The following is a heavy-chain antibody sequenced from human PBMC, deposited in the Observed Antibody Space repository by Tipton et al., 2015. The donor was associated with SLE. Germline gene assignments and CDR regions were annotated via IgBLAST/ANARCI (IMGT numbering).Heavy chain of an antibody. J-gene: IGHJ4*02. CDR2: VNNDGSGT. V-gene: IGHV3-74*01. Sequence: GSLRLSCTASGFTFSSYWMHWVRQAPGKGLMWVSRVNNDGSGTIYADSAKGRFTISRDDSKNTVYLHMTSLRAEDTAVYYCAKAAEVFDYWGQGTLVTVSS. CDR3: AKAAEVFDY. CDR1: GFTFSSYW.